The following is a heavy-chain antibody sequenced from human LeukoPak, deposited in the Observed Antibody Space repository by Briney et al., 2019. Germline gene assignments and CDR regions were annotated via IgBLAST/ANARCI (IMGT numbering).Heavy chain of an antibody. CDR1: GGSISSYY. Sequence: SETLSLTCTVSGGSISSYYWSWIRQPPGKGLEWIGYIYYSGSTNYNPSLKSRVTISVDTSKNQLSLKLSSVTAADTAVYYCARAPRGATTYVDYWGQGTLVTVSS. D-gene: IGHD3-10*01. CDR2: IYYSGST. V-gene: IGHV4-59*01. CDR3: ARAPRGATTYVDY. J-gene: IGHJ4*02.